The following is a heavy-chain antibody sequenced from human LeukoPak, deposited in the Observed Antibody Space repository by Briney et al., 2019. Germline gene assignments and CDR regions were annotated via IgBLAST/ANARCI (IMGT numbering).Heavy chain of an antibody. CDR3: ARFAVRFINAFDI. CDR1: GGSISSIGYY. J-gene: IGHJ3*02. V-gene: IGHV4-39*01. D-gene: IGHD3-10*01. CDR2: FYYSGST. Sequence: PSETLSLTCTVSGGSISSIGYYWGWIRQPPGKGLDWIGSFYYSGSTYYNPSLKSRVTISVDTAENQVSLTLSSVTAADTAVYYCARFAVRFINAFDIWGQGTMVAVSS.